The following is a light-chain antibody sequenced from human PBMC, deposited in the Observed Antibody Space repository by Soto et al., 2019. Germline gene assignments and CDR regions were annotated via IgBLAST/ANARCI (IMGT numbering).Light chain of an antibody. CDR1: QSVSSSY. Sequence: EIVLTQSPGTLSLCPGERATLSCRASQSVSSSYLAWYQQKPGQAPRLLIYGASSRATGIPDRFSGSGSGIDFTLIISRLQPEDFAVYYCQQYGSSPDTFGQGTKLEIK. V-gene: IGKV3-20*01. J-gene: IGKJ2*01. CDR2: GAS. CDR3: QQYGSSPDT.